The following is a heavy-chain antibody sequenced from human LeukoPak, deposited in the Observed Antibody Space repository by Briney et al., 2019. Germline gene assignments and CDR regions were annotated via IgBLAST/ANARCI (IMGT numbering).Heavy chain of an antibody. Sequence: ASVKVSCKASGGTFSSYAISWVRQAPGQGLEWMGWISAYNGNTNYAQKLQGRVTMTTDTSTSTAYMELRSLRSDDTAVYYCARSSNNRFDPWDQGTLVTVSS. CDR1: GGTFSSYA. D-gene: IGHD6-6*01. CDR3: ARSSNNRFDP. J-gene: IGHJ5*02. CDR2: ISAYNGNT. V-gene: IGHV1-18*01.